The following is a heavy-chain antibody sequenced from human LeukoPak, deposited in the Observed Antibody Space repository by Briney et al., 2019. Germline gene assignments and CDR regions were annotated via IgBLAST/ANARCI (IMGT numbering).Heavy chain of an antibody. V-gene: IGHV1-69*13. CDR1: RGSFSTHA. D-gene: IGHD2-21*02. CDR3: GASTVTVTYYYMAV. J-gene: IGHJ6*03. CDR2: IIPVLGTT. Sequence: ASVTVSCKAARGSFSTHAIIWVRQAPGQGLECMGGIIPVLGTTNSAQRFQDRLSLTADESTGTASMELTSLRPEDSAVYYCGASTVTVTYYYMAVWGKGTTITVSS.